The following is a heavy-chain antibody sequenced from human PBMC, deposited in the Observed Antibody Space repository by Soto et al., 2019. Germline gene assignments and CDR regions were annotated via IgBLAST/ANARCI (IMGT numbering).Heavy chain of an antibody. Sequence: EVQLVESGGGLVQPGGSLRLSCAASGFTFSSHSMNWVRQAPGKGLEWVSYIGSSSRTIYYADSVKGRFTISRDNAMNSLYLQMNSPRAEDTALYYCARDHGKRGYSGFDLDYWGQGTLVTVSS. D-gene: IGHD5-12*01. CDR3: ARDHGKRGYSGFDLDY. CDR1: GFTFSSHS. J-gene: IGHJ4*02. V-gene: IGHV3-48*01. CDR2: IGSSSRTI.